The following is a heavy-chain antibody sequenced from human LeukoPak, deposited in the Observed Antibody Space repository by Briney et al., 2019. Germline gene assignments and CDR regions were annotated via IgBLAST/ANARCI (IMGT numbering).Heavy chain of an antibody. CDR2: ITSSSRTR. J-gene: IGHJ4*02. V-gene: IGHV3-48*02. D-gene: IGHD3-10*01. CDR1: GFTFSNYS. CDR3: ARGFRGGSGTYYFDY. Sequence: GGSLRLSCAASGFTFSNYSMNWVRQAPGKGLEWVSFITSSSRTRYYAGSVKGRTTISRDDAKNSLYLQMNSLRDEDTAVYYCARGFRGGSGTYYFDYWGQGTLVTVSS.